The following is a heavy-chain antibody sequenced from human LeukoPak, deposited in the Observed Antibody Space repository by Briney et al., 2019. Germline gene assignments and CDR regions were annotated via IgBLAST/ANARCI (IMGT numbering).Heavy chain of an antibody. CDR3: ARADRLGAALLASFDY. J-gene: IGHJ4*02. CDR1: GFTFSSYW. Sequence: GGSLRLSCAASGFTFSSYWMHWVRQAPEKGLVWVSRIKSDGSSTSYADSVKGRFTISRDNAKNSLYLQMNSLRAEDTAVYYCARADRLGAALLASFDYWGQGTLVTVSS. CDR2: IKSDGSST. V-gene: IGHV3-74*01. D-gene: IGHD3-16*01.